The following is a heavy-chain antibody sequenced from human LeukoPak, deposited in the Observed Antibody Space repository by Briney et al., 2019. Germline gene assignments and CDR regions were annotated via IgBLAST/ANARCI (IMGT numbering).Heavy chain of an antibody. V-gene: IGHV3-33*06. D-gene: IGHD3-22*01. J-gene: IGHJ3*02. Sequence: GGSLRLSCAASGFTFSSYGMHWVRQAPGKGLEWVAVIWYDGSNKYYADSVKGRFTISRDNSKNTLYLQMNSLRAEDTAVYYCAKDISPWYYDSSAPGAFDIWGQGTMVTVSS. CDR1: GFTFSSYG. CDR3: AKDISPWYYDSSAPGAFDI. CDR2: IWYDGSNK.